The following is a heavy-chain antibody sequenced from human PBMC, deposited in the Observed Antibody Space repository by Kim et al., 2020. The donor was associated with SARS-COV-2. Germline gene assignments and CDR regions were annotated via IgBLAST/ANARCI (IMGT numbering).Heavy chain of an antibody. D-gene: IGHD6-13*01. Sequence: GGSLRLSCAASGFTFSSYGMHWVRQAPGKGLEWVAVISYDGSNKYYADSVKGRFTISRDNSKNTLYLQMNSLRAEDTAVYYCAKDGLAAGFDYWGQGTLVTVSS. CDR2: ISYDGSNK. CDR1: GFTFSSYG. CDR3: AKDGLAAGFDY. V-gene: IGHV3-30*18. J-gene: IGHJ4*02.